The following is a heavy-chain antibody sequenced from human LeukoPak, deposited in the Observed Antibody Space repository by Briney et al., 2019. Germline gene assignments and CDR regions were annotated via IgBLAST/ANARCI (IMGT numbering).Heavy chain of an antibody. V-gene: IGHV4-4*07. D-gene: IGHD3-10*01. CDR2: IYTSGST. CDR1: GGSISSYY. Sequence: SETLSLTCTVSGGSISSYYWSWIRQPAGKGLEWIGRIYTSGSTNYNPSLKSRVTMSVDTSKNQFSLKLSSVTAADTAVYYCARDLADTSGSSAYYYYYMDVWGKGTTVTVSS. CDR3: ARDLADTSGSSAYYYYYMDV. J-gene: IGHJ6*03.